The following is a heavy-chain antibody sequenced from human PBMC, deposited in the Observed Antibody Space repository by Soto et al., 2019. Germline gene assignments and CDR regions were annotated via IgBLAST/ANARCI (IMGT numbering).Heavy chain of an antibody. V-gene: IGHV3-48*01. CDR1: GFTFSSYS. CDR3: ARDNIVVVVAAIMDV. J-gene: IGHJ6*02. Sequence: GGSLRLSCAASGFTFSSYSMNWVRQAPGKGLEWASYISSSSSTIYYADSVKGRFTISRDNAKNSLYLQMNSLRAEGTAVYYCARDNIVVVVAAIMDVWGQGTTVTVSS. D-gene: IGHD2-15*01. CDR2: ISSSSSTI.